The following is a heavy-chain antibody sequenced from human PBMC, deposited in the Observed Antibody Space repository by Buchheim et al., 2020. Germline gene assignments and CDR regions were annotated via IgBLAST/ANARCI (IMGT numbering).Heavy chain of an antibody. CDR3: ARESGGDYSPEVWFDP. Sequence: QLQLQESGPGLVKPSETLSLTCTVSGGSFSSSTYYWGWIRQPPGKGLEWIGSIYYSGSTYYNASLKSRVTISVDRSKNQFSLKLSSVTAADTAVYYCARESGGDYSPEVWFDPWGQGTL. V-gene: IGHV4-39*07. CDR1: GGSFSSSTYY. D-gene: IGHD4-17*01. CDR2: IYYSGST. J-gene: IGHJ5*02.